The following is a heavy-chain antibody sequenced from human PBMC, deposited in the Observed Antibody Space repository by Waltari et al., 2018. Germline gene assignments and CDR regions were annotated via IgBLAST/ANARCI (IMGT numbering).Heavy chain of an antibody. CDR3: ARGVQWELPAY. CDR2: INHSGRT. V-gene: IGHV4-34*01. D-gene: IGHD1-26*01. J-gene: IGHJ4*02. Sequence: QVQLQQWGAGLLKPSETLSLTCAVYGGSFSGYYWSWIRQPPGKGLEWIGEINHSGRTNYNPSLKSRVTISVDTSKNQFSLKLSSVTAADTAVYYCARGVQWELPAYWGQGTLVTVSS. CDR1: GGSFSGYY.